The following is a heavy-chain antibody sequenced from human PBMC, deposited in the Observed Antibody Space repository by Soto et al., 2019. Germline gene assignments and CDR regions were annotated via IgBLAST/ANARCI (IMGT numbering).Heavy chain of an antibody. J-gene: IGHJ4*02. CDR2: IYYSGST. V-gene: IGHV4-31*03. Sequence: PSETLSLTCTVSGGSISSGGYYWSWIRQHPGKGLEWIGYIYYSGSTYYNPSLKSRVTISVDTSKNQFSLKLSSVTAADTAVYYCARMVRGVIQHDYWGQGTLVTVSS. CDR1: GGSISSGGYY. CDR3: ARMVRGVIQHDY. D-gene: IGHD3-10*01.